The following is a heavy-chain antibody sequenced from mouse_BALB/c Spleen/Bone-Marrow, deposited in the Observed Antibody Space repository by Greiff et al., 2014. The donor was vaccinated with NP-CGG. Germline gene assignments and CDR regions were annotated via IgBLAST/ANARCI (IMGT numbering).Heavy chain of an antibody. CDR1: GYTFTSYY. Sequence: QVQLQQPGPELVKPGASVRISCKASGYTFTSYYIHWVKQRPGQGLEWIGWIYPGNVNTKYNEKFKSKATLTADKSSSTAYMQLSSLTSEDSADYFCARDTMDYWGQGTSVTVSS. V-gene: IGHV1S56*01. J-gene: IGHJ4*01. CDR3: ARDTMDY. CDR2: IYPGNVNT.